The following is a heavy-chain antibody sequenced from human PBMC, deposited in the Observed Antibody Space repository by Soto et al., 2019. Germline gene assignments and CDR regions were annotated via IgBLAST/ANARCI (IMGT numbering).Heavy chain of an antibody. CDR2: ISSGSDYI. V-gene: IGHV3-21*01. D-gene: IGHD3-22*01. J-gene: IGHJ4*02. CDR3: ARVYYFDSSGYLY. Sequence: PGGSLRLSCASSGFTFSNYNMNWVRQAPGKGLEWVSSISSGSDYIYYADTVKGRFTISRDNAKNSLFPQMNSLRAEDTAVYYCARVYYFDSSGYLYWGQGTLVTVSS. CDR1: GFTFSNYN.